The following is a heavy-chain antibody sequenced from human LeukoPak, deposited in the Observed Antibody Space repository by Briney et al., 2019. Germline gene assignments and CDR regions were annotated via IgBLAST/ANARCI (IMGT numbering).Heavy chain of an antibody. CDR3: ATLLWFGEYDY. CDR1: GGTFSSYA. V-gene: IGHV1-69*13. Sequence: ASVKVSCKASGGTFSSYAISWVRQAPGQGLEWMGGIIPIFGTANYAQKFQGRVTITADESTSTAYMELSSLRSDDTAVYYCATLLWFGEYDYWGQGTLVTVPS. J-gene: IGHJ4*02. D-gene: IGHD3-10*01. CDR2: IIPIFGTA.